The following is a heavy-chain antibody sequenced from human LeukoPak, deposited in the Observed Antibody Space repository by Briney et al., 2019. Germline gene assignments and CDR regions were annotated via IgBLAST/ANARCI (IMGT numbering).Heavy chain of an antibody. V-gene: IGHV3-33*01. CDR2: VWSDGDGK. J-gene: IGHJ4*02. CDR3: VRVLTVTFDS. Sequence: GGSLRLSCAASGFTFSTFGMHWVRQAPGKGLEWVAVVWSDGDGKFHADSVKGRFTISRDNSKNTLYLQMNNLRAEDTAVYYCVRVLTVTFDSWGQGTLVTVSS. D-gene: IGHD4-17*01. CDR1: GFTFSTFG.